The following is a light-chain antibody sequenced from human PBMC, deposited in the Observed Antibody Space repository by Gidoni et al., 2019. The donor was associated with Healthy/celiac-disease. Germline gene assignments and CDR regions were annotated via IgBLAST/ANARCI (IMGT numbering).Light chain of an antibody. CDR1: KLGDKY. J-gene: IGLJ2*01. CDR3: QVWDSSTAHVV. Sequence: SYELTQPPSVSVSPGQTARITCSGDKLGDKYACWYQQKPGQSPVLVIYQDSKRPSGIPERFSGYNSGNTATLTISGTQAMDEADYYCQVWDSSTAHVVFGGGTKLTVL. CDR2: QDS. V-gene: IGLV3-1*01.